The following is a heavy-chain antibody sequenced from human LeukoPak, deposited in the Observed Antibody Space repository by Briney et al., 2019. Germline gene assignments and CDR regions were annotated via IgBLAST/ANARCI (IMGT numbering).Heavy chain of an antibody. Sequence: HGESLKTSCKGSGYSFTSYWIGWVRQMPGKGLEWMGIIYPGDSDTRYSPSFQGQVTISADKSITTAYLQWSSLKASDTAMYYCASYNYYDSSGYYYEWVYWGQGTLVTVSS. J-gene: IGHJ4*02. D-gene: IGHD3-22*01. CDR3: ASYNYYDSSGYYYEWVY. CDR1: GYSFTSYW. CDR2: IYPGDSDT. V-gene: IGHV5-51*01.